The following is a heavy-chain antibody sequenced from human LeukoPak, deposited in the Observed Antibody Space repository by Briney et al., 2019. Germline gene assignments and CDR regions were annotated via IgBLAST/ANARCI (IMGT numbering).Heavy chain of an antibody. J-gene: IGHJ6*02. CDR3: ATDYGMDV. CDR2: FDPEDGET. CDR1: GYTLTELS. V-gene: IGHV1-24*01. Sequence: ASVKVSCKVSGYTLTELSMHWVRQAPGKGLEWMGGFDPEDGETIYAQKFQGRVTVTGDTSTDTAYMELSSLRSEDTAVYYCATDYGMDVWGQGTTVTVSS.